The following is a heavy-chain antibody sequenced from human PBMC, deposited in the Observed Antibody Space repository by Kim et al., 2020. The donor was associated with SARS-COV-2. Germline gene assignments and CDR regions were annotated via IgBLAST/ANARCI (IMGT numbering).Heavy chain of an antibody. CDR3: ARDYYGSGKGDAFDI. D-gene: IGHD3-10*01. Sequence: SETLSLTCAVSGGSISSSNCWSWVRQPPGKGLEWIGEIYHSGSTNYNPSLKSRVTISVDKSKNQFSLKLSSVTAADTAVCYCARDYYGSGKGDAFDIWGQGTMVTVSS. J-gene: IGHJ3*02. CDR2: IYHSGST. V-gene: IGHV4-4*02. CDR1: GGSISSSNC.